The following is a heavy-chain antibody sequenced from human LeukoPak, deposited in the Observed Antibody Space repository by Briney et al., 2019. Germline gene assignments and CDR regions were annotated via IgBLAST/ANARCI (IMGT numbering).Heavy chain of an antibody. CDR2: INPNSGGT. Sequence: ASVKVSCKASGYTFTGYYMHWVRQAPGQGLEWMGRINPNSGGTNYAQKFQGRVTITADESTSTAYMELSSLRSEDTAVYYCARALTTYSSSFPPGYWGQGTLVTVSS. CDR3: ARALTTYSSSFPPGY. D-gene: IGHD6-6*01. J-gene: IGHJ4*02. CDR1: GYTFTGYY. V-gene: IGHV1-2*06.